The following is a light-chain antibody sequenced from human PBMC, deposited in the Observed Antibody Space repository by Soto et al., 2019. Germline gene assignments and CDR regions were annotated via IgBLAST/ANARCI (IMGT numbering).Light chain of an antibody. CDR1: QSVNSN. Sequence: EIVMTQSPATLSVSPGERATLSCRASQSVNSNLAWYQQKPCQAPRLVIYGASTRATGIPARFSGSGSGTEFTLTICSLQSEDFAVYYCQQYKNFWTFGQGTKVEIK. CDR2: GAS. CDR3: QQYKNFWT. V-gene: IGKV3-15*01. J-gene: IGKJ1*01.